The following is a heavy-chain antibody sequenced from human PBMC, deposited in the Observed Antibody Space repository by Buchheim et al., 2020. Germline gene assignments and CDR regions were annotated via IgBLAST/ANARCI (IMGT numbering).Heavy chain of an antibody. Sequence: QVHLVQSGAEVKKPGASVKVSCKASGYTFTNFGITWVRQAPGEGLEWVGWISGYNGNTNYALKLKDRVTMTTDTSNSTVQMELRSLRPDDTAIYYCAREEVLWFGESALDYWGQGTL. J-gene: IGHJ4*02. V-gene: IGHV1-18*04. CDR1: GYTFTNFG. CDR2: ISGYNGNT. D-gene: IGHD3-10*01. CDR3: AREEVLWFGESALDY.